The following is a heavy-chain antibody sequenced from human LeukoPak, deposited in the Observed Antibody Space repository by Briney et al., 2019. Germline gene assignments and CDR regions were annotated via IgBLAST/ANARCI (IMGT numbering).Heavy chain of an antibody. CDR1: GYTLTELS. J-gene: IGHJ4*02. CDR2: INPKGDYT. Sequence: ASVKVSCKVSGYTLTELSMHWVRQAPGKGLEWLGMINPKGDYTKYARNFQGRLTVTSDTSKNQFSLKLSSVTAADTAVYYCASRDPRAYWGQGTLVTVSS. D-gene: IGHD2-21*02. CDR3: ASRDPRAY. V-gene: IGHV1-24*01.